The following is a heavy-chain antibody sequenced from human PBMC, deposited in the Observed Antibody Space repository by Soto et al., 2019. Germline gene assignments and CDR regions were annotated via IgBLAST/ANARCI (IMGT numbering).Heavy chain of an antibody. D-gene: IGHD6-19*01. Sequence: VQLVESGGGVVQPGRSLRLSCAASGFTFSDYATHWVRQAPGKGLEWVAVVSHDGRNTHYADSVKGRFTISRDSSKNTVSLEMTSLRAEDTAVYYCAKGGRQWLVTSDFNYWGQGDLVTVSS. CDR1: GFTFSDYA. CDR3: AKGGRQWLVTSDFNY. J-gene: IGHJ4*02. CDR2: VSHDGRNT. V-gene: IGHV3-30*18.